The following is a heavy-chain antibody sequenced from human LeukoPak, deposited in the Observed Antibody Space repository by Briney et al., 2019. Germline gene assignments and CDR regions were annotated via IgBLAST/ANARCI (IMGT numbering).Heavy chain of an antibody. CDR1: GFTFNYYA. J-gene: IGHJ3*02. V-gene: IGHV3-30*04. CDR3: ARDILTTVTPEYAFDI. CDR2: ISFDGKNK. Sequence: GGSLRLSCVASGFTFNYYAIHWVRQAPGKGLEWVAVISFDGKNKFYADSVKGRFTISRDNSKNTLYLQMNSLRAEDTAVYYCARDILTTVTPEYAFDIWGQGTMVTVSS. D-gene: IGHD4-17*01.